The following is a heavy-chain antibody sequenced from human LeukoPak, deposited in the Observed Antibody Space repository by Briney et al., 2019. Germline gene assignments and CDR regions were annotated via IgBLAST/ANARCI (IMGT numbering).Heavy chain of an antibody. CDR1: GFTVSSNS. J-gene: IGHJ6*03. CDR3: ARDGSRLTGYYVDYYYYYMDV. D-gene: IGHD3-9*01. Sequence: PGGSLRLSCTVSGFTVSSNSMSWVRQAPGKGLEWVSFIYSDNTHYSDSVKGRFTISRDNSKNTLYLQMNSLRAEDTAVYYCARDGSRLTGYYVDYYYYYMDVWGKGTTVTVSS. V-gene: IGHV3-53*01. CDR2: IYSDNT.